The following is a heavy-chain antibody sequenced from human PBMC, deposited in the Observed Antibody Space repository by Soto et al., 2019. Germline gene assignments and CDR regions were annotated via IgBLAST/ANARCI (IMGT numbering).Heavy chain of an antibody. CDR1: GFTFSSYA. CDR2: ISYDGSNK. J-gene: IGHJ4*02. Sequence: QVQLVESGGGVVQPGRSLRLSCAASGFTFSSYAMHWVRQAPGKGLEWVAVISYDGSNKYYADSVKGRFTISRDNSKNTLYLQMNSLRAEDTAVYYCAREGEMATTAHFDYWGQGTLVTVSS. V-gene: IGHV3-30-3*01. CDR3: AREGEMATTAHFDY. D-gene: IGHD5-12*01.